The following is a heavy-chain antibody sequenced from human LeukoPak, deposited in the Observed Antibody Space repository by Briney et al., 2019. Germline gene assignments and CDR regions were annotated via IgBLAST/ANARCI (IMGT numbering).Heavy chain of an antibody. CDR2: IWYDGSNK. D-gene: IGHD2-15*01. CDR1: GFTFSSYG. CDR3: AKGLGTPKDY. V-gene: IGHV3-30*02. Sequence: PGGSLRLSCAASGFTFSSYGMHWVRQAPGKGLEWVAVIWYDGSNKYYADPVKGRFTISRDNSKNTLYLQMNSLRAEDTAVYYCAKGLGTPKDYWGQGTLVTVSS. J-gene: IGHJ4*02.